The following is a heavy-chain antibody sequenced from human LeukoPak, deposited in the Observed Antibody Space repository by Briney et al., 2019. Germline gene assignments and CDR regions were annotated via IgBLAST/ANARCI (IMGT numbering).Heavy chain of an antibody. Sequence: ASVKVSCKASGGTFSSYAINWVRQATGQGLEWMGWMNPNSGNTGYAQKFQGRITITRNTSISTAYMELSSLRSEDTAVYYCARFLEWSGFDPWGQGTLVTVSS. CDR1: GGTFSSYA. D-gene: IGHD3-3*01. CDR2: MNPNSGNT. CDR3: ARFLEWSGFDP. V-gene: IGHV1-8*03. J-gene: IGHJ5*02.